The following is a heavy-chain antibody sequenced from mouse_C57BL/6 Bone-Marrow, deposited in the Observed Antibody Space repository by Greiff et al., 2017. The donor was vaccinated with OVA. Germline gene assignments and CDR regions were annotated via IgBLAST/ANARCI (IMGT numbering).Heavy chain of an antibody. V-gene: IGHV1-39*01. Sequence: ESGPELVKPGASVKISCKASGYSFTDYNMNWVKQSNGKSLEWIGVINPNDDTTSYNQKFKDKATLTVDQSSRTAYMQLNSLTSEDSAVYYCGVYYGSSYRYFDVWGRGTTVTVSS. CDR2: INPNDDTT. J-gene: IGHJ1*03. CDR1: GYSFTDYN. D-gene: IGHD1-1*01. CDR3: GVYYGSSYRYFDV.